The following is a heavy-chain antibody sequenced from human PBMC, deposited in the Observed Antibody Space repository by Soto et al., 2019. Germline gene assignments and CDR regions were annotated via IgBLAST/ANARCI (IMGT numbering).Heavy chain of an antibody. CDR3: ARHRGIVVVVAATPHFDY. D-gene: IGHD2-15*01. CDR1: GGSISSSSYY. CDR2: IYYSGST. V-gene: IGHV4-39*01. Sequence: QLQLQESGPGLVKPSETLSLTCTVSGGSISSSSYYWGWIRQPPGKGLEWIGSIYYSGSTYYNPSLKSRVTISVDTSKNQFSLKLSSVTAADTAVYYCARHRGIVVVVAATPHFDYWGQGTLVTVSS. J-gene: IGHJ4*02.